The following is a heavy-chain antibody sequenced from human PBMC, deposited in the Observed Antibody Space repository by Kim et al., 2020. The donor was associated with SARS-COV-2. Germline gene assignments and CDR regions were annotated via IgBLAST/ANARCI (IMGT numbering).Heavy chain of an antibody. J-gene: IGHJ2*01. CDR2: IIPIFGTA. D-gene: IGHD3-22*01. V-gene: IGHV1-69*06. CDR3: ARVKDYYDSSGDWYFDL. CDR1: GGTFSSYA. Sequence: SVKVSCKASGGTFSSYAISWVRQAPGQGLEWMGGIIPIFGTANYAQKFQGRVTITADKSTSTAYMELSSLRSEDAAVYYCARVKDYYDSSGDWYFDLWGRGTLVTVSS.